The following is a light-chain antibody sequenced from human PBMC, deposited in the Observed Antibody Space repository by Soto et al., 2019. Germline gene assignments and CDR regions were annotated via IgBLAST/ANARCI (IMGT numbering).Light chain of an antibody. CDR3: QQYNNWPRT. V-gene: IGKV3-15*01. Sequence: EIVMTQSPATLSVSPGERATLYCRASQSVSKMLAWYQQKPGQAPRLLIYGASTRATGIPARFSGSGSGTEFTLTISSLQSEDFAVYYCQQYNNWPRTFGQGTKVDIK. CDR1: QSVSKM. CDR2: GAS. J-gene: IGKJ1*01.